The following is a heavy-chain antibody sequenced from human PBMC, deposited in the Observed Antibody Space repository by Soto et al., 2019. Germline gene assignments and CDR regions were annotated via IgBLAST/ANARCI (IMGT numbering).Heavy chain of an antibody. CDR3: ARGPWGSSRNYFDY. V-gene: IGHV4-34*01. CDR1: GGSFSGYY. CDR2: INHSGTT. J-gene: IGHJ4*02. D-gene: IGHD2-2*01. Sequence: SETLSLTCAVYGGSFSGYYWSWIRQPPGKGLEWIGEINHSGTTNYNPSLKSRVTISVDTSKNQFSLKLSSVTAADTAVYYCARGPWGSSRNYFDYWGQGTLVTVSS.